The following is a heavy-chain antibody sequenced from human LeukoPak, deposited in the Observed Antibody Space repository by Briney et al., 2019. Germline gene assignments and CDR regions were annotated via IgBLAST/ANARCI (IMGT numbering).Heavy chain of an antibody. V-gene: IGHV1-2*02. D-gene: IGHD5-12*01. CDR3: ARDPGNSGYDSIDY. CDR1: GYTFTGYY. J-gene: IGHJ4*02. CDR2: INPNSGGT. Sequence: GASVKVSCKASGYTFTGYYMHWVRQAPGQGLEWMGLINPNSGGTNYAQKFQGRVTMTRDTSISTAYMELSRLRSDGTAVYYCARDPGNSGYDSIDYWGQGTLVTVSS.